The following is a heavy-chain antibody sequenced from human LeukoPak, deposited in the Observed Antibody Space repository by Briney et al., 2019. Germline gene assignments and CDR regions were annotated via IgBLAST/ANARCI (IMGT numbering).Heavy chain of an antibody. V-gene: IGHV4-59*01. CDR2: IYYSGST. D-gene: IGHD5-18*01. CDR3: ARLGEYSYKD. J-gene: IGHJ4*02. CDR1: GGSISSYY. Sequence: SETLSLTCTVSGGSISSYYWSWIRQPPGKGLEWIGYIYYSGSTSYNPSLKSRVTISVDTSKNQFSLKLSSVTAADTAVYYCARLGEYSYKDWGQGTLVTVSS.